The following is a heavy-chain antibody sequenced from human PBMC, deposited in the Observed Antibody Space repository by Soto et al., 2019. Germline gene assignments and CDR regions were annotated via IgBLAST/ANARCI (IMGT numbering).Heavy chain of an antibody. J-gene: IGHJ4*02. CDR1: GYTFSTYW. D-gene: IGHD1-1*01. CDR2: IYPGDSDT. V-gene: IGHV5-51*03. Sequence: GKSLKISCKGSGYTFSTYWIGWVRQMPGKGLEWMGVIYPGDSDTRYSPSFQGQVTISADKSISTAYLQWSSLEASDTAMYYCARWVGLFSSGTYWGQGTLVTVSS. CDR3: ARWVGLFSSGTY.